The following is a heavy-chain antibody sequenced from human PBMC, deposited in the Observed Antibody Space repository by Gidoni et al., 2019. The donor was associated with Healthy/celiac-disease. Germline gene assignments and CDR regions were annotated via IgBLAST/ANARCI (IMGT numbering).Heavy chain of an antibody. Sequence: QVQLQESGAGLVKPSQTMYLTCTVSGGSNSSGGYDWRWIRPHHGKVLEWSGYIYYSVSNYYTPSLRSRVTISVDTSKNQFSMKLRSVPAADTAVYYFARAPVGVTEDDAFDIWGQGSMVTVSS. D-gene: IGHD3-16*01. CDR1: GGSNSSGGYD. CDR3: ARAPVGVTEDDAFDI. J-gene: IGHJ3*02. CDR2: IYYSVSN. V-gene: IGHV4-31*03.